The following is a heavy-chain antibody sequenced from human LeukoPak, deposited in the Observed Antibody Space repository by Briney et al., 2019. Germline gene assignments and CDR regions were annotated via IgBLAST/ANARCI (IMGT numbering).Heavy chain of an antibody. D-gene: IGHD4-17*01. CDR1: GGSISSGGYH. V-gene: IGHV4-31*03. J-gene: IGHJ5*02. Sequence: SETLSLTCTVSGGSISSGGYHWSWIRQHPGKGLEWIGYIYYSGTTSYNPSLKSRVTISVDTSKKKFSLKVSSVTVADTAVYYCARLGYGDYPHWFDPWCQGTLVTVSS. CDR2: IYYSGTT. CDR3: ARLGYGDYPHWFDP.